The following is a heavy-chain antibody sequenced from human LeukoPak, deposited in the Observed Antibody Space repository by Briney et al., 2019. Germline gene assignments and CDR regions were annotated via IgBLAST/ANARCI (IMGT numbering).Heavy chain of an antibody. CDR2: ISSSSSYI. CDR3: ASAEWLFDY. J-gene: IGHJ4*02. CDR1: GFTFSSYS. V-gene: IGHV3-21*01. D-gene: IGHD3-3*01. Sequence: GGSLRLSCAASGFTFSSYSMNWVRQAPGKGLEWVSSISSSSSYIYYADSVKGRFTISRDNAKNSLCLQMNSLRAEDTAVYYCASAEWLFDYWGQGTLVTVSS.